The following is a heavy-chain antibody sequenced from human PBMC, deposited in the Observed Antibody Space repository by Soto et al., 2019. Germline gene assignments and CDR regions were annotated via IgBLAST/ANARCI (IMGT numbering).Heavy chain of an antibody. CDR1: GGSISSSSYY. Sequence: TSETLSLTCTVSGGSISSSSYYWGWIRQPPGKGLEWIGSIYYSGSTYYNPSLKSRVTISVDTSKNQFSLKLSSVTAADTAVYYCITTSSVATIGMYYYYGMDVWGQGTTVTVSS. CDR2: IYYSGST. V-gene: IGHV4-39*01. CDR3: ITTSSVATIGMYYYYGMDV. D-gene: IGHD5-12*01. J-gene: IGHJ6*02.